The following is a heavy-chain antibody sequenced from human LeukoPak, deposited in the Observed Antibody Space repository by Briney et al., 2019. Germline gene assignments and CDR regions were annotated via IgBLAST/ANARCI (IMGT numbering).Heavy chain of an antibody. V-gene: IGHV3-74*01. CDR3: VREYCGGDCYTDF. CDR2: LNSDASVT. J-gene: IGHJ4*02. Sequence: GGSLRLSCAASGFTFSIYWMHWVRQTPGKGLVWVSRLNSDASVTSYAESVKGRFTISRDNAKNTLYLQMNSLRAEDTALYYCVREYCGGDCYTDFWGQGTLVTVSS. D-gene: IGHD2-21*02. CDR1: GFTFSIYW.